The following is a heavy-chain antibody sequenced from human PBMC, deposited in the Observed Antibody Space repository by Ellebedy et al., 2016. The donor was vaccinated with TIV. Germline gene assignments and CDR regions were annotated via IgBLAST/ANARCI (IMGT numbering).Heavy chain of an antibody. V-gene: IGHV4-39*01. Sequence: MPGGSLRLSCTVSGGSISNSSYYWGWIRQPPGKGLEWIGSIYYSGSAYYNPSLKSRVTLSADTSTNQFSLNLRTVTAADTAVYYCARTDPWQPIDDWGQGILVSVSS. CDR1: GGSISNSSYY. CDR3: ARTDPWQPIDD. D-gene: IGHD2-21*02. J-gene: IGHJ4*02. CDR2: IYYSGSA.